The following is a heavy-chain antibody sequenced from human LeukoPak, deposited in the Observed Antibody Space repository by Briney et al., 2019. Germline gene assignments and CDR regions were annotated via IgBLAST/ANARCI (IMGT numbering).Heavy chain of an antibody. V-gene: IGHV3-30*02. CDR2: IRYDGSNK. D-gene: IGHD3-22*01. CDR3: ASTYYYDSSGQYGMDV. CDR1: GFTFSSYG. J-gene: IGHJ6*02. Sequence: GGSLRLSCAASGFTFSSYGMHWVRQAPGKGLEWVAFIRYDGSNKYYADSVKGRFTISRDNSKNTLYLQMNSLRAEDTAVYYCASTYYYDSSGQYGMDVWGQGTTVTVSS.